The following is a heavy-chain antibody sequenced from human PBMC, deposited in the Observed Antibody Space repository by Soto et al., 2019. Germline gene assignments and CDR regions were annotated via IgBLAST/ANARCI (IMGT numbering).Heavy chain of an antibody. J-gene: IGHJ6*02. CDR3: AKWGEELGYYYYGMDV. CDR2: ISYDGSNK. CDR1: GFTFSSYG. V-gene: IGHV3-30*18. D-gene: IGHD7-27*01. Sequence: GGSLRLSCAASGFTFSSYGMHWVRQAPGKGLEWVAVISYDGSNKYYADSVKGRFTISRDNSKNTLYLQMNSLRAEDTAVYYCAKWGEELGYYYYGMDVWGQGTTVTVSS.